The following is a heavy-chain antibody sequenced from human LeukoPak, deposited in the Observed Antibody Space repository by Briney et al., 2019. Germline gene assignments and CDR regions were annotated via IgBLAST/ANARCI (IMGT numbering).Heavy chain of an antibody. Sequence: GESLRLSCAASGFTLSSYWMTWFRQAPGKGLEWVANIKQDGSEKYYVDSMKGRFTISRDNARNSVFLQMNSLKAEDTAVYYCAREISSWYRTEGRFDPWGQGTLVTVSS. D-gene: IGHD6-13*01. V-gene: IGHV3-7*01. J-gene: IGHJ5*02. CDR1: GFTLSSYW. CDR2: IKQDGSEK. CDR3: AREISSWYRTEGRFDP.